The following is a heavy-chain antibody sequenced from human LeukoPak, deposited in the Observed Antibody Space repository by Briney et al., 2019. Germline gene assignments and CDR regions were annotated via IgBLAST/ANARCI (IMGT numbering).Heavy chain of an antibody. Sequence: SETLSLTCALSDASIRGTFYWAWFRQPPGKALEWIGTVFHLQTVRTFSNPSLGSRISMSLDTSLNEFYLNLTSVTAAGTALYFCGRVLNTPKLLDSWGRGTLVTVSS. CDR3: GRVLNTPKLLDS. CDR2: VFHLQTVRT. J-gene: IGHJ4*02. D-gene: IGHD2-15*01. V-gene: IGHV4-38-2*01. CDR1: DASIRGTFY.